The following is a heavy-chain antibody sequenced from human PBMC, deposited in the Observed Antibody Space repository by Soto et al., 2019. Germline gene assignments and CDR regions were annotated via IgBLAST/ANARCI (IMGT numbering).Heavy chain of an antibody. D-gene: IGHD5-18*01. Sequence: QVQLVQSGGGLVKPAGSVRLSCAASGFTFSSSYMSWIRQAPGKGLEWVSYISSSGASMYYADSVKGRFTISRDNANNSLYLQMNGLRAEDTAVYYCARGGFNYANWGQGTLVTVTS. CDR3: ARGGFNYAN. V-gene: IGHV3-11*01. J-gene: IGHJ4*02. CDR1: GFTFSSSY. CDR2: ISSSGASM.